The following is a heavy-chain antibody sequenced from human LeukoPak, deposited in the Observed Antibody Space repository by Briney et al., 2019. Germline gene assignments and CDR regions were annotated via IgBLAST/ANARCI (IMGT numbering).Heavy chain of an antibody. CDR3: AKDRVFRAYCSGGSCPFDY. CDR1: GFTFSSYA. V-gene: IGHV3-23*01. Sequence: GGXLRLSCAASGFTFSSYAMSWVRQAPGKGLEWVSAISGSGGSTYYADSVKGRLTISRDNSKNTLYLQMNRLRAEDTAVYYCAKDRVFRAYCSGGSCPFDYWGQGTLVTVSS. J-gene: IGHJ4*02. CDR2: ISGSGGST. D-gene: IGHD2-15*01.